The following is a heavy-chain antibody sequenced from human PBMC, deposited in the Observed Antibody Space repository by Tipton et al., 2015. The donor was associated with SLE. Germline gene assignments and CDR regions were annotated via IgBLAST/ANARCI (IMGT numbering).Heavy chain of an antibody. J-gene: IGHJ3*02. D-gene: IGHD3-3*01. CDR2: ISNSGYSI. CDR1: GFTFSSYA. V-gene: IGHV3-23*01. CDR3: AKDRDIDSIFGVVGDAFDI. Sequence: SLRLSCAASGFTFSSYAMTWVRQAPGKGLEWVSSISNSGYSIYHAESVKGRFTISRDNSKNTLYLQMNSLRAEDTALYYCAKDRDIDSIFGVVGDAFDIWGQGTMVSVSS.